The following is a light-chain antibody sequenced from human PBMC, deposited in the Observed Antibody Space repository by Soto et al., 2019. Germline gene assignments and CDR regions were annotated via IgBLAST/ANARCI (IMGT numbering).Light chain of an antibody. CDR1: QSVSSIY. J-gene: IGKJ1*01. V-gene: IGKV3-20*01. CDR3: QQSGSSPGT. Sequence: EIVLTRSPGTLSLSPGERATLSCRASQSVSSIYLAWYQQKPGQAPRLLIYDVSSRATGIPDGFSGSGSGTDFTLTISRLEPEDFAVYYCQQSGSSPGTFGQGTKV. CDR2: DVS.